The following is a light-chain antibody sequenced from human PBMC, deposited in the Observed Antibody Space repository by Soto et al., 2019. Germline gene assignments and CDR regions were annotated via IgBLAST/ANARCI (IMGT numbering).Light chain of an antibody. CDR2: GAS. V-gene: IGKV3-20*01. Sequence: EIVLTQSPGTLSLSPGERGTLSCRASQSVSNNLAWYQQKPGQAPRLLIYGASNRATGIPDRFSGSGSGTDFALTISRLEPEDFAVYYCQQYAISPRTFGQGTKVEIK. J-gene: IGKJ1*01. CDR3: QQYAISPRT. CDR1: QSVSNN.